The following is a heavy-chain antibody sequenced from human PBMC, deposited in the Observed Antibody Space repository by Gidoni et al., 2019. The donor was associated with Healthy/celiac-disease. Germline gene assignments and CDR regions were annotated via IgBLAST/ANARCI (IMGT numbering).Heavy chain of an antibody. V-gene: IGHV3-23*01. J-gene: IGHJ4*02. CDR1: GFPFSSYA. CDR2: ISGGGGSK. CDR3: AKGSVVVAATCFDY. D-gene: IGHD2-15*01. Sequence: EVQLFESGGGLVQPGGSLRLSCAASGFPFSSYAMSWVRQAPRKGLEWVEDISGGGGSKYYADSVKGRVTISRDNSKNTLYLQMNSLRAEDTAVYYCAKGSVVVAATCFDYWGQGTLVTVSA.